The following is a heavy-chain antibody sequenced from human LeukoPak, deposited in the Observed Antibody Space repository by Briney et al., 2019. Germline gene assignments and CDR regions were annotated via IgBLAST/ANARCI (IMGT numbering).Heavy chain of an antibody. CDR3: ARRRSVVTHSYY. D-gene: IGHD4-23*01. V-gene: IGHV5-51*01. CDR1: GSSFTSNW. J-gene: IGHJ4*02. Sequence: GESLKISFKGPGSSFTSNWIGWGRQMPGKGLEWMGIIYPGDSDTRYSPSFQGQVTISADKSISTAYLQWSSLKASDTAMYYCARRRSVVTHSYYWGQGTLVTVSS. CDR2: IYPGDSDT.